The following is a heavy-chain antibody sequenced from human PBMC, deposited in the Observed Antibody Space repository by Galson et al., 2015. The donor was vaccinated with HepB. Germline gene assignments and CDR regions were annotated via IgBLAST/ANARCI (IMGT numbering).Heavy chain of an antibody. CDR1: GGTFSSYA. J-gene: IGHJ4*02. D-gene: IGHD6-13*01. V-gene: IGHV1-69*04. CDR3: AREAIAAAEGGFDY. CDR2: IIPILGIA. Sequence: SVKVSCKASGGTFSSYAISWVQQAPGQGLEWMGRIIPILGIANYAQKFQGRVTITADTSTSTAYMELRSLRSDDTAVYHCAREAIAAAEGGFDYWGQGTLVTVSS.